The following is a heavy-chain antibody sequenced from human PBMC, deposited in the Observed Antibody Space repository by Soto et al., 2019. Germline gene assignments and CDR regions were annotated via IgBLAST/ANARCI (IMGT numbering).Heavy chain of an antibody. D-gene: IGHD6-13*01. V-gene: IGHV5-10-1*01. CDR2: IDPSDSYT. CDR1: GYSFTSYW. J-gene: IGHJ6*02. CDR3: AVLQPPYSSSWYYYYGMDV. Sequence: GESLKISCKGSGYSFTSYWISWVRQMPGKGLEWMGRIDPSDSYTNYSPSFQGHVTISADKSISTAYLQWGSLKASDTAMYYCAVLQPPYSSSWYYYYGMDVWGQGTTVTVSS.